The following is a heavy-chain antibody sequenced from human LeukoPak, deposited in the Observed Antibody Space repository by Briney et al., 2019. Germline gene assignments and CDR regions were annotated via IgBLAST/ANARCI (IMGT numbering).Heavy chain of an antibody. CDR3: AKEGRSLQTY. V-gene: IGHV3-7*03. D-gene: IGHD5-24*01. CDR1: GFMFSSNW. J-gene: IGHJ4*02. CDR2: IKEDGTET. Sequence: GGSLRLSCAASGFMFSSNWMSWVRLAPGKGLEWVANIKEDGTETYYVDSEKGRFTISRDNAKNSLYLQMSSLRVEDTAVYYCAKEGRSLQTYWGQGTLVTVSS.